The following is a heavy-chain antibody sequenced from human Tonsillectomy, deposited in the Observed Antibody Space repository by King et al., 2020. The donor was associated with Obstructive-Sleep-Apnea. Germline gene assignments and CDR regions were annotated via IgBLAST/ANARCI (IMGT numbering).Heavy chain of an antibody. Sequence: VQLVESGGGVVQPGRSLRLSCAASGFIISSYAMHWVRQVPGKGLEWVAITWYDGSIEYYADSVKGRFTISRDNSKNTLYLQMNSLRTEDTAVYYCARDREPMGLSSSDYWGQGTLVTVSS. V-gene: IGHV3-30*04. J-gene: IGHJ4*02. CDR3: ARDREPMGLSSSDY. CDR2: TWYDGSIE. CDR1: GFIISSYA. D-gene: IGHD1-14*01.